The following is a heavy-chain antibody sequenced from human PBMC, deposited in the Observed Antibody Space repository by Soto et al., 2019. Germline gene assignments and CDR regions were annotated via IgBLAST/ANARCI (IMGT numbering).Heavy chain of an antibody. D-gene: IGHD5-12*01. CDR1: GFTFSSYG. Sequence: SLRLSCAASGFTFSSYGMHWVRQAPGKGLEWVAVISYDGSNKYYADSVKGRFTISRDNSKNTLYLQMNSLRAEDTAVYYCAKLEGRDGYNFSYWGQGTLVTVSS. V-gene: IGHV3-30*18. J-gene: IGHJ4*02. CDR3: AKLEGRDGYNFSY. CDR2: ISYDGSNK.